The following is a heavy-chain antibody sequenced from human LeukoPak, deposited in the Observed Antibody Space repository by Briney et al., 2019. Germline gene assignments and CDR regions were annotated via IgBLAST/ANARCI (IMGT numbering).Heavy chain of an antibody. CDR3: ARDRWELPYYFDY. J-gene: IGHJ4*01. CDR1: GYIFTDYY. CDR2: LNSSGGST. D-gene: IGHD1-26*01. V-gene: IGHV1-46*01. Sequence: ASVEVSCKTSGYIFTDYYIHWARQAPGQGLEWMGILNSSGGSTTYAQKFQGRITMTRDASTSTVYMELRSLRSEDTAVYYCARDRWELPYYFDYWGHGTLVTVSS.